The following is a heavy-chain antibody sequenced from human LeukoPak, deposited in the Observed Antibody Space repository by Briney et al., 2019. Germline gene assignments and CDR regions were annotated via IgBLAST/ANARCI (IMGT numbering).Heavy chain of an antibody. CDR2: IYYSGST. D-gene: IGHD3-10*01. J-gene: IGHJ4*02. CDR1: GGSISSYY. V-gene: IGHV4-59*01. CDR3: ARVGSGSYYNVFYFDY. Sequence: SETLSLTCTVSGGSISSYYWSWIRQPPGKGLEWIGYIYYSGSTNYNPSLKSRVTISVDTSKNQFSLKLSSVTAADTAVYCCARVGSGSYYNVFYFDYWGQGTLVAVSS.